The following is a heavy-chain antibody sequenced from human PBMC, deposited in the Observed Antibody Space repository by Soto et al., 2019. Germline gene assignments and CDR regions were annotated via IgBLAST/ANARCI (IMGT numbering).Heavy chain of an antibody. J-gene: IGHJ4*02. CDR3: AKSARFRVVTIDY. Sequence: QVQLVQSGAEVKKPGSSVKVSCTASGGTFSSYTISWVRQAPGQGLEWMGRIIPILGIANYAQKFQGRDTITADKSTSTANMELSSLRSEDTAVYYCAKSARFRVVTIDYWGQGTLVTVSS. CDR1: GGTFSSYT. V-gene: IGHV1-69*02. CDR2: IIPILGIA. D-gene: IGHD3-3*01.